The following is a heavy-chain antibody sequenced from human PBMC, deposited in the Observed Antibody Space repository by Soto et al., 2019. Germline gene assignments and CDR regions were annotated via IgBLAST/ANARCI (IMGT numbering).Heavy chain of an antibody. J-gene: IGHJ4*02. CDR3: ARRRDLGYSSGWYFGY. D-gene: IGHD6-19*01. Sequence: ASVKVSCKASGYTFTSYYMHWVRQAPGQGLEWMGIINPSGGSTSYAQKFQGRVTMTRDTSTSTVYMELSSLKASDSAVYYCARRRDLGYSSGWYFGYWGQGSLVTVS. CDR1: GYTFTSYY. V-gene: IGHV1-46*01. CDR2: INPSGGST.